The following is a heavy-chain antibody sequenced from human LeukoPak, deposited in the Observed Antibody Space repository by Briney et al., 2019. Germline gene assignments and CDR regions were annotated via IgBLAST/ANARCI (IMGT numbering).Heavy chain of an antibody. J-gene: IGHJ4*02. CDR3: ARDSHYSSDY. V-gene: IGHV3-7*05. CDR2: IKEDGSEK. CDR1: GFTFSSYW. D-gene: IGHD6-6*01. Sequence: TGGSLRLPCAASGFTFSSYWMSWVRQAPGKGLEWVANIKEDGSEKYYVASVKGRFTISRDNAKNSLYLHMDSVRAEDTAVYYCARDSHYSSDYWGQGTLVTVFS.